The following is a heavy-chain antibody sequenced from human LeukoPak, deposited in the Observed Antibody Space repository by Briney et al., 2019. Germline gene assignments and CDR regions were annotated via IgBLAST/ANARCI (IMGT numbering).Heavy chain of an antibody. CDR3: AHSSSHDNWFDP. D-gene: IGHD6-13*01. CDR1: GGSISSYY. V-gene: IGHV4-59*08. J-gene: IGHJ5*02. Sequence: SETLSLTCTVSGGSISSYYWSWIRQPPGKGLEWIGYIYYSGSTNYNPSLKSRVTISVDMSKNQFSLKLSSVTAADTAVYYCAHSSSHDNWFDPWGQGTLVTVSS. CDR2: IYYSGST.